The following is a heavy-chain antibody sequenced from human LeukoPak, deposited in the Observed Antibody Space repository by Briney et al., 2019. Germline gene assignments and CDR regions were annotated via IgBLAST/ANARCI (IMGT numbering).Heavy chain of an antibody. V-gene: IGHV4-59*01. D-gene: IGHD1-14*01. J-gene: IGHJ3*02. CDR3: ARLTKRNDPFAI. Sequence: SETLSLTFSVSGDSINNYYWSWVRQPPGKGLEWIGYIYYSGSNPSHPCLKSRLTISVDTSKNQFSLKLGSVNAADTAVYYCARLTKRNDPFAIWGQGTMVTVSS. CDR1: GDSINNYY. CDR2: IYYSGSN.